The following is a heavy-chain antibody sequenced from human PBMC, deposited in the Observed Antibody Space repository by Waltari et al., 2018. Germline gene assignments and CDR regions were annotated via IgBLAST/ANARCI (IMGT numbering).Heavy chain of an antibody. Sequence: QVQLVQSGAEVKKPGASVKVSCKASGYTFTSYAMHWVRQAPGQRLEWMGWINADNGNTKYSQKFQGRVTITRDTSASTAYMELSSLRSEDTAVYYCARGLYSSSWTFDYWGQGTLVTVSS. CDR2: INADNGNT. CDR1: GYTFTSYA. J-gene: IGHJ4*02. V-gene: IGHV1-3*01. D-gene: IGHD6-13*01. CDR3: ARGLYSSSWTFDY.